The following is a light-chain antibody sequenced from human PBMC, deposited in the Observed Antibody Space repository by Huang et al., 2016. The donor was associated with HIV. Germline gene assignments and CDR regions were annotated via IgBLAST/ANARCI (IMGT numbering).Light chain of an antibody. CDR1: QHIGSW. Sequence: DIQMTQSPSTLSASVGDTVTITCRASQHIGSWLAWYRQKPGKAPKLLISKASSVQTGVPSRFSGSGSGTQFTLTVRSLQPDDFATYYCQQCYGSSFTFGQGTKLEIK. CDR3: QQCYGSSFT. CDR2: KAS. J-gene: IGKJ2*01. V-gene: IGKV1-5*03.